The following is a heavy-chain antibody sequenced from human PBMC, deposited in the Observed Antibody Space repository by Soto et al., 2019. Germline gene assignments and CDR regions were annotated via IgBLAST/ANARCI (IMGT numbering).Heavy chain of an antibody. V-gene: IGHV3-11*06. J-gene: IGHJ5*02. CDR1: GFTFGDSY. CDR3: VRGGGGGLFCP. CDR2: ISPGSRYP. Sequence: GGSLRLSCAGSGFTFGDSYMSLIRQAPGKGLEWLSYISPGSRYPAYADSVKGRFTISRDNAKRSLYLQMMSLTAEDTAIDYCVRGGGGGLFCPWGQGTMVAVSS. D-gene: IGHD2-15*01.